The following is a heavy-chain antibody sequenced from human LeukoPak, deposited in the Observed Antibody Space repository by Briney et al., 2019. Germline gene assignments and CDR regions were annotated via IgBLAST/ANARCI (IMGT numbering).Heavy chain of an antibody. D-gene: IGHD5-24*01. J-gene: IGHJ3*02. CDR2: ISSSSSYI. Sequence: PGESLRLSYAASGFTVSSNYISWVRQAPGKGLEWVSSISSSSSYIYYADSVKGRSTISRDNAKNSLYLQMNSLRAEDTAVYYCARDGYNSDAFDIWGQGTMVTVSS. V-gene: IGHV3-21*04. CDR1: GFTVSSNY. CDR3: ARDGYNSDAFDI.